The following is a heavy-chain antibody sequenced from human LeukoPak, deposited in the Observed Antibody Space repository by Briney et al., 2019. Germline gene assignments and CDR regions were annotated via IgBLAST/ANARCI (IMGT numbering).Heavy chain of an antibody. CDR3: ARDRPTANHYDSSGYYDY. CDR2: IYYRGTT. V-gene: IGHV4-39*07. Sequence: SETLSLTCTVSGGSISSSSYYWGWIRQPPGKGLEWLGTIYYRGTTYYNPSLKSRVTISVDTSKNQFSLRLSSVTAADTAVYYCARDRPTANHYDSSGYYDYWGQGTLVTVSS. J-gene: IGHJ4*02. CDR1: GGSISSSSYY. D-gene: IGHD3-22*01.